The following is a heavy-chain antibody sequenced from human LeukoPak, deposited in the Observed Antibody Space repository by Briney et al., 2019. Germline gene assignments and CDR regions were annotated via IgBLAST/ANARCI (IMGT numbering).Heavy chain of an antibody. CDR1: GFTFSSYA. CDR2: ISYDGSNK. V-gene: IGHV3-30*04. Sequence: GGSLRLSCAASGFTFSSYAMHWVRQAPGKGLEWVAVISYDGSNKYYADSVKGRFTISRDNSKNTLYLQMNSLRAEDTAVYYCAKDELRYFDWLPSPPDYWGQGTLVTVSS. D-gene: IGHD3-9*01. J-gene: IGHJ4*02. CDR3: AKDELRYFDWLPSPPDY.